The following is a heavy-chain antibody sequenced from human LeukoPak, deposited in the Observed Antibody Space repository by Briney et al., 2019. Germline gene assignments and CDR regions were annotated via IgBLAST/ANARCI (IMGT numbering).Heavy chain of an antibody. V-gene: IGHV4-31*03. CDR2: IYYSGST. CDR3: ARDGAAAGPFDY. J-gene: IGHJ4*02. CDR1: GGSISSGGYY. Sequence: SETLSLTCTVSGGSISSGGYYWSWMRQHPGKGREWIGYIYYSGSTYNNPSLKSRVTISVDTSKNQFSLKLSSVTAADTAVYHCARDGAAAGPFDYWGQGTLVTVSS. D-gene: IGHD6-13*01.